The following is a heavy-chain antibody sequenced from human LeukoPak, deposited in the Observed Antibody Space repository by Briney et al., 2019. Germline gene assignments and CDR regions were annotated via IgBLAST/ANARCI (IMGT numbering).Heavy chain of an antibody. V-gene: IGHV3-53*01. J-gene: IGHJ5*02. CDR3: AKDRQPFPKNWFDP. CDR2: IYSGGST. D-gene: IGHD3-3*02. CDR1: GFTVSSNY. Sequence: GGSLRLSCAASGFTVSSNYISWVRQAPGKGLEWVSIIYSGGSTYYADSVKGRFTISRDNSKNTVNLQMNSLRAEDTAVYYCAKDRQPFPKNWFDPWGQGTLVTVSS.